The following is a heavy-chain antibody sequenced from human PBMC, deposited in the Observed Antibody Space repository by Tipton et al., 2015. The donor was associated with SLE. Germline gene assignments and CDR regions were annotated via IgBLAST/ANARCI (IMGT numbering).Heavy chain of an antibody. CDR1: GFSLNSYW. Sequence: LSLTCAASGFSLNSYWVGWVRQAPGKGLEWVAVISSDESYIHYADAVKGRFTISGDNPNNRLYLQMNSLTGDDTAVYYCVREADGFDVWGQGTMVTVSS. J-gene: IGHJ3*01. CDR3: VREADGFDV. CDR2: ISSDESYI. V-gene: IGHV3-30*03.